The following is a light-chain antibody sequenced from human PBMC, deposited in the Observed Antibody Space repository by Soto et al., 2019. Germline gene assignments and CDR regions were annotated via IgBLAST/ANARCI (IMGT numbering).Light chain of an antibody. CDR1: ISDIGAYGF. V-gene: IGLV2-14*03. Sequence: QSALTQPASVSGSPGQSITISCTGTISDIGAYGFVSWYQQHPGKAPKLIIYEVSNRPSGVSDRFSGSKSGNTASLTISRLQAEDDAHYYCSSYTSYNTPWVFGGGTKVTVL. CDR2: EVS. J-gene: IGLJ3*02. CDR3: SSYTSYNTPWV.